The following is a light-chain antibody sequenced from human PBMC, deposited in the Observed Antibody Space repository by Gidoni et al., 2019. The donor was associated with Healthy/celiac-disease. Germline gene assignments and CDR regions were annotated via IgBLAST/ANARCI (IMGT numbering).Light chain of an antibody. V-gene: IGKV1-8*01. Sequence: AIRMTQSPSSFSASTGDRLTITCRARQGISSYLPWYQQKPGKAPKLLIYAASTVQSGVPSRFSGRGSGTDFTLTISCLQAEDFATYYCQQYYSYPRTFGQGTKVEIK. CDR2: AAS. CDR1: QGISSY. J-gene: IGKJ1*01. CDR3: QQYYSYPRT.